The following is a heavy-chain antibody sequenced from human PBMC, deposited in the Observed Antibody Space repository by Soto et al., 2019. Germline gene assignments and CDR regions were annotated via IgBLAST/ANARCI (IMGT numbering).Heavy chain of an antibody. V-gene: IGHV3-48*02. CDR2: ISSGSSI. Sequence: PGGSLRVSCAASGFTFSSYSMNWVRQAPGKGLEWVSYISSGSSIYYADSVKGRFTISRDNAKNSLYLQMNSLRDEDTAVYYCARDLGYGLFDYWGQGTLVTVSS. CDR1: GFTFSSYS. CDR3: ARDLGYGLFDY. D-gene: IGHD5-18*01. J-gene: IGHJ4*02.